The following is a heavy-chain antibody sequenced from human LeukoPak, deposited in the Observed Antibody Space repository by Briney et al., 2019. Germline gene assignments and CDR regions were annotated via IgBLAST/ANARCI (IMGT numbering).Heavy chain of an antibody. Sequence: GGSLRLSCAASGFTFNWMSWVRQAPGKGLEWVSAISGSGVSTYYADSVKGRFTISRDNSKNTLYLQMNSLRAEDTAVYYCAKNPHFGVVTDFDYWGQGTLVTVSS. CDR2: ISGSGVST. CDR3: AKNPHFGVVTDFDY. V-gene: IGHV3-23*01. D-gene: IGHD3-3*01. J-gene: IGHJ4*02. CDR1: GFTFNW.